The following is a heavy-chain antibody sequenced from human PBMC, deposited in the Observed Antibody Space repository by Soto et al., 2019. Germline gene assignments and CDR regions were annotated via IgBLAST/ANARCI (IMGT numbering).Heavy chain of an antibody. CDR3: ARRYGGNFDY. CDR1: GGSISSHY. V-gene: IGHV4-59*11. J-gene: IGHJ4*02. CDR2: IYYSGST. Sequence: SETLSLTCTVSGGSISSHYWGWIRQPPGKGLEWIGYIYYSGSTNYNPSLKSRVTISVDTSKNQFSLKLTSVTAADTAVYYCARRYGGNFDYWGQGTLVTVSS. D-gene: IGHD1-26*01.